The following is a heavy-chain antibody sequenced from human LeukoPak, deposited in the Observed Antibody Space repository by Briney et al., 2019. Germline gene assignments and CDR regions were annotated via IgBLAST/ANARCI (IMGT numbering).Heavy chain of an antibody. V-gene: IGHV1-24*01. CDR2: FDPEDGET. Sequence: ASVKVSCKVSGYTLTELSMHWVRQAPGKGLEWMGGFDPEDGETIYAQKFQGRVTMTEDTSTDTAYMELSSLRSEDTAVYYCATEYYYGSGYNRFDPWGQGTLVTVSS. J-gene: IGHJ5*02. D-gene: IGHD3-10*01. CDR3: ATEYYYGSGYNRFDP. CDR1: GYTLTELS.